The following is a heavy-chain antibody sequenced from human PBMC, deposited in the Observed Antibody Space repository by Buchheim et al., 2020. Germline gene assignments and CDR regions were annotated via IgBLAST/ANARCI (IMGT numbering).Heavy chain of an antibody. D-gene: IGHD6-13*01. CDR3: ARDRLKGGIAAAEATLGYFQH. V-gene: IGHV3-48*01. CDR2: ISSSSSTI. J-gene: IGHJ1*01. Sequence: EVQLVESGGGLVQPGGSLRLSCAASGFTFSSYSMNWVRQAPGKGLEWVSYISSSSSTIYYADSVKGRFTISRDNAKNSLYLQMNSLRAEDTAVYYCARDRLKGGIAAAEATLGYFQHWGQGTL. CDR1: GFTFSSYS.